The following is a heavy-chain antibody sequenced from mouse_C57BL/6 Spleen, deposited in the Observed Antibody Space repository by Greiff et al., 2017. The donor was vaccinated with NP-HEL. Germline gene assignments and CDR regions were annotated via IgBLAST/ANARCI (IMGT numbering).Heavy chain of an antibody. CDR2: IHPNSGST. CDR3: ARRGYGSRDWYFDV. D-gene: IGHD1-1*01. CDR1: GYTFTSYW. J-gene: IGHJ1*03. Sequence: QVQLQQPGAELVKPGASVKLSCKASGYTFTSYWMHWVKQRPGQGLEWIGMIHPNSGSTNYNEKFKSKATLTVDKSSSTAYMELRSLTSEDSAVYYCARRGYGSRDWYFDVWGTGTTVTVSS. V-gene: IGHV1-64*01.